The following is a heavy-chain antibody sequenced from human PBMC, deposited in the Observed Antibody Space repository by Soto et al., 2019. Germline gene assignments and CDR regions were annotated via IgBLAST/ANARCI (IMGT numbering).Heavy chain of an antibody. Sequence: SETLSLTCTVSGGSISSYYWSWIRQPPGKGLEGIGYIYYSGSTHYNPSLKSRVTISVDTSKIQFSLKLSSVTAADTAVYYCARANSYYDFCSGYSDYNWFDPWGQGTLVTVYS. CDR3: ARANSYYDFCSGYSDYNWFDP. V-gene: IGHV4-59*01. D-gene: IGHD3-3*01. CDR1: GGSISSYY. CDR2: IYYSGST. J-gene: IGHJ5*02.